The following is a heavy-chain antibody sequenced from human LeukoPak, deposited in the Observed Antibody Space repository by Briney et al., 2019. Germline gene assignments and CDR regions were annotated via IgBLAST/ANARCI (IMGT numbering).Heavy chain of an antibody. J-gene: IGHJ4*02. V-gene: IGHV3-7*01. Sequence: GGSLRLSCAASGFAFSSYWMSWVRQDPGKGLEWVANIKRDGSDTYYVDSVKGRFTISRDNAKNSLYLQLNSLRAEDTAVYYCARDANYYDSRGENYLNCWGQGTLVTVSS. CDR1: GFAFSSYW. CDR3: ARDANYYDSRGENYLNC. D-gene: IGHD3-22*01. CDR2: IKRDGSDT.